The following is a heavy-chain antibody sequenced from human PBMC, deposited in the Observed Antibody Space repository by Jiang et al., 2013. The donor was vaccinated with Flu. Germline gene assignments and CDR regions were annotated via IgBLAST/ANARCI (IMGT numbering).Heavy chain of an antibody. CDR3: ARRLGGSSEFDP. V-gene: IGHV4-39*02. CDR1: GASVSSSNYY. J-gene: IGHJ5*02. Sequence: KPSETLSLTCAVSGASVSSSNYYWGWIRQPPGKGLEWIGNIYYSGSTYYNPSLKSRVAISLDTSKNHFSLTLSSVTAADTAVYYCARRLGGSSEFDPWGQGTLVTVSS. D-gene: IGHD6-6*01. CDR2: IYYSGST.